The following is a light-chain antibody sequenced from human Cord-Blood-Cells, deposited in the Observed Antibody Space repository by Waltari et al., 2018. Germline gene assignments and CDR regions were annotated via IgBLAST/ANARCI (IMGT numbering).Light chain of an antibody. CDR1: QSISSY. V-gene: IGKV1-39*01. CDR3: QQSYSTPYT. J-gene: IGKJ2*01. Sequence: LTMTPSPSYRPASVGDRVTSTCRASQSISSYLNWYQQKPGKAPKLLIYAASSLQSGVPSRFSGSGSGTDFTLTISSLQPEDFATYYCQQSYSTPYTFGQGTKLEIK. CDR2: AAS.